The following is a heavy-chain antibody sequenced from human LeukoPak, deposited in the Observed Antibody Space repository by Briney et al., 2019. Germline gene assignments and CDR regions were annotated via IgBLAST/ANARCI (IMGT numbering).Heavy chain of an antibody. CDR3: ARAPIQYHFDY. D-gene: IGHD4-11*01. CDR2: IYHTGST. V-gene: IGHV4-38-2*02. CDR1: GYSISSGHY. Sequence: PSETLSLTCTVSGYSISSGHYWGWIRQPPGKGLEWIGSIYHTGSTYYNPSLKSRVTISVDTPKNQLSLKLSSVTAADTAVYYCARAPIQYHFDYWGQGTLVTVSS. J-gene: IGHJ4*02.